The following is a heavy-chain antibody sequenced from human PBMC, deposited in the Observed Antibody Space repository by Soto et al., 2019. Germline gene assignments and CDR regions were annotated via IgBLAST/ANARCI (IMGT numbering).Heavy chain of an antibody. V-gene: IGHV3-11*06. J-gene: IGHJ6*02. D-gene: IGHD3-3*01. Sequence: PGGSLRLSCSASGFPFRDYYMSWIRQAPGKGLEWVSYISSSSSYTNYADSVKGRFTISRDNAKNSLYLQMNSLRAEDTAVYYCARDQDHVLRFLEWSLPSTDYGMDVWGQGNTVTGSS. CDR2: ISSSSSYT. CDR3: ARDQDHVLRFLEWSLPSTDYGMDV. CDR1: GFPFRDYY.